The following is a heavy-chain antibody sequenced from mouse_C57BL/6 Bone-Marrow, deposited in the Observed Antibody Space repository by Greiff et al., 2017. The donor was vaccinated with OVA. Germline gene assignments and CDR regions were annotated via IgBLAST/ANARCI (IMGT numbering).Heavy chain of an antibody. CDR1: GYTFTSYW. D-gene: IGHD4-1*01. Sequence: VQLQQPGAELVKPGASVKLSCKASGYTFTSYWMHWVKQRPGQGLEWIGMIHPNSGSTNYNEKFKSKATLTVDKSSSTAYMQLSSLTSEDSAVYYCARGGLGRRGYFDVWGTGTTVTVSS. J-gene: IGHJ1*03. CDR2: IHPNSGST. V-gene: IGHV1-64*01. CDR3: ARGGLGRRGYFDV.